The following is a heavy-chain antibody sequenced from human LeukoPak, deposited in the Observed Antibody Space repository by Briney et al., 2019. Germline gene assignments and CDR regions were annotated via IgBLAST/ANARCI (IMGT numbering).Heavy chain of an antibody. CDR2: INSDGSST. CDR3: ASLFLCYGCSRSSDAINI. Sequence: GGSLRLSCAASGFTFSSYWMHWVRQAPEKGLVWVSRINSDGSSTTYADSVKGRLTISRDNAKNTLYLQMNSLKAEDTAVYYCASLFLCYGCSRSSDAINIWGQGTMVTVSS. V-gene: IGHV3-74*01. J-gene: IGHJ3*02. CDR1: GFTFSSYW. D-gene: IGHD6-6*01.